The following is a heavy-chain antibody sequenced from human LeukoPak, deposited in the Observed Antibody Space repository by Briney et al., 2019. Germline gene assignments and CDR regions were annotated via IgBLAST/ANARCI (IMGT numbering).Heavy chain of an antibody. Sequence: GESLKISCKGSGYSFTSYWIGWVRQMPGKGLEWMGIIYPGGSDTRYSPSFQGQVTISADKSISTAYLQWSSLKASDTAMYYCAFAGRYSSGWFTFDYWGQGTLVTVSS. D-gene: IGHD6-19*01. CDR1: GYSFTSYW. CDR3: AFAGRYSSGWFTFDY. J-gene: IGHJ4*02. CDR2: IYPGGSDT. V-gene: IGHV5-51*01.